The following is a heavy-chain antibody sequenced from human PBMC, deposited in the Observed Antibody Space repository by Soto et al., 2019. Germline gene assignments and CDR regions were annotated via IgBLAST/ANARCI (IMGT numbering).Heavy chain of an antibody. D-gene: IGHD2-2*01. J-gene: IGHJ6*02. Sequence: ASVKVSCKASGYTFTGYYMHWVRQAPGQGLEWMGWINPNSGGTNYAQKFQGWVTMTRDTSISTAYMELSRLRSDDTAVYYCARDLPVPAAHILGAGNYYYSYGMDVWGQGTTVTVSS. CDR3: ARDLPVPAAHILGAGNYYYSYGMDV. CDR2: INPNSGGT. V-gene: IGHV1-2*04. CDR1: GYTFTGYY.